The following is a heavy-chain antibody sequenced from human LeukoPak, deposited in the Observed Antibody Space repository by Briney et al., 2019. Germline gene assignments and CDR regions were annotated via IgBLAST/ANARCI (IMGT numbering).Heavy chain of an antibody. J-gene: IGHJ4*02. CDR2: IYSGGST. V-gene: IGHV3-66*01. D-gene: IGHD1-26*01. Sequence: GSLILSCAASGITVSNSYMSWVRQAPGKGLEWVSVIYSGGSTYYADSVKGRFTISRDNAKNTLYLQMNSLRAEDTAVYYCARDPSYSENLDYWGQGTLVTVSS. CDR1: GITVSNSY. CDR3: ARDPSYSENLDY.